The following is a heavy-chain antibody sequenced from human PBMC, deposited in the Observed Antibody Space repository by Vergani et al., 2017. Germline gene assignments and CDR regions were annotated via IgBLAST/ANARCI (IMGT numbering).Heavy chain of an antibody. CDR2: IDPSDSYT. CDR1: GYSFTSYW. Sequence: EVQLVQSGAEVKKPGESLRISCKGSGYSFTSYWISWVRQMPGKGLEWMGRIDPSDSYTRYSPSFQGQVTISADKSISTAYLQWSSLKASDTAMYYCARLTSGFGELLYSWFDPWGQGTLVTVSS. V-gene: IGHV5-10-1*03. D-gene: IGHD3-10*01. J-gene: IGHJ5*02. CDR3: ARLTSGFGELLYSWFDP.